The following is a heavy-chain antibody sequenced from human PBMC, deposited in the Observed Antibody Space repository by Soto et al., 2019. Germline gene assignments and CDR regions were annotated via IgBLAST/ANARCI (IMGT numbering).Heavy chain of an antibody. V-gene: IGHV1-3*01. Sequence: ASVKVSCKASVYTFTDYTMHWVRQAPGQRLEWMGWINAVNGNTKYSQKFQGRVTITRDTSASTAYMELSSLRSEDTAVYYCARDLGYCSSTSCYDYYYYYMDVWGKGTTVTVSS. J-gene: IGHJ6*03. D-gene: IGHD2-2*01. CDR1: VYTFTDYT. CDR3: ARDLGYCSSTSCYDYYYYYMDV. CDR2: INAVNGNT.